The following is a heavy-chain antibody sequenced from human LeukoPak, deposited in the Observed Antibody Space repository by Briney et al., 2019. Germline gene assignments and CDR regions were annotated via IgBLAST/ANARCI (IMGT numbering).Heavy chain of an antibody. D-gene: IGHD2-8*01. CDR1: GFTFSTYS. Sequence: GGSLRLSCAASGFTFSTYSMNWVRQAPGKGLEWASFISSSSSYIYYADSVKGRFTISRDNAKNSLYLQMNSLRAEDTAVYYCARLEMGYYNYYMDVWGKGTTVTVSS. J-gene: IGHJ6*03. CDR2: ISSSSSYI. CDR3: ARLEMGYYNYYMDV. V-gene: IGHV3-21*01.